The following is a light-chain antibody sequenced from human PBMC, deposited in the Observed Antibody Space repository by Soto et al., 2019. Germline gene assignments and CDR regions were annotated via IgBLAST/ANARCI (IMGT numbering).Light chain of an antibody. CDR3: QQYGSSEII. J-gene: IGKJ5*01. V-gene: IGKV3-20*01. Sequence: EIVLTQSPGTLSLPPGERATLSCRASQSVSSSYLAWYQQKPGQAPRLLIYGASSRATGIPDRFSGSGSGTDFTLTITRLEPEDFAVFYCQQYGSSEIIFGQGTRLE. CDR2: GAS. CDR1: QSVSSSY.